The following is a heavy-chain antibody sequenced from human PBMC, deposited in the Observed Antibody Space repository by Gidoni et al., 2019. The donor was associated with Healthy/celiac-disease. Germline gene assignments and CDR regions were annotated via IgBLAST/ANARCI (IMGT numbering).Heavy chain of an antibody. D-gene: IGHD5-12*01. Sequence: QVQLQESVPGLVKPSETLSLTCTVSGGSISSYYWSWIRQPPGKGLELIGYIYYSGSTNYNPSLKSRVTISVDTSKNQCSLKLSSVTAADTAVYYCARVKGYDSAHFDYWGQGTLVNVSS. CDR1: GGSISSYY. CDR2: IYYSGST. CDR3: ARVKGYDSAHFDY. J-gene: IGHJ4*02. V-gene: IGHV4-59*01.